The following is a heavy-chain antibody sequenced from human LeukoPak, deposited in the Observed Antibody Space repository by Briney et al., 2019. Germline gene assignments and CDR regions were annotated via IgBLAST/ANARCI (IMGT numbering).Heavy chain of an antibody. CDR2: INPNSGGT. CDR3: ARSIWLVVNFDY. D-gene: IGHD2-15*01. CDR1: GYTFTGYY. Sequence: ASVKVSCKASGYTFTGYYMHWVRPAPGQGLEWMGWINPNSGGTNYAQKFQGRVTMTRDTSISTAYMELSRLRSDDTAVYYCARSIWLVVNFDYWGQGTLVTVSS. J-gene: IGHJ4*02. V-gene: IGHV1-2*02.